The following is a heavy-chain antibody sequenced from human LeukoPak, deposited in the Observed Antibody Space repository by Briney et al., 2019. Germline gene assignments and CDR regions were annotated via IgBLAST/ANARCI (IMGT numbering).Heavy chain of an antibody. CDR1: GFTFSSYG. Sequence: GGSLRLSCAASGFTFSSYGMHWVRQAPGKGLEWVAVIWYDGSNKYYADSVKGRLTISRDNSKNTLYLQMNSLRAEDTAVYYCAREASSGWGYYYYYGMDVWGQGTTVTVSS. V-gene: IGHV3-33*01. J-gene: IGHJ6*02. CDR3: AREASSGWGYYYYYGMDV. D-gene: IGHD6-19*01. CDR2: IWYDGSNK.